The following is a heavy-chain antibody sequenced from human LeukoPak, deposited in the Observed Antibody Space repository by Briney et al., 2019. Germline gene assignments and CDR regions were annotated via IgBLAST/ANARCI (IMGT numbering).Heavy chain of an antibody. Sequence: PSETLSLTCTVSGGSISSGDYYWSWIRQPPRKGLEWIGYIYYSGSTYYNPSLKSRVTISVDTSKNQFSLKLSSVTAADTAVYYCARVAYDSSGFFDYWGQGTLVTVSS. V-gene: IGHV4-30-4*01. CDR1: GGSISSGDYY. J-gene: IGHJ4*02. CDR2: IYYSGST. D-gene: IGHD3-22*01. CDR3: ARVAYDSSGFFDY.